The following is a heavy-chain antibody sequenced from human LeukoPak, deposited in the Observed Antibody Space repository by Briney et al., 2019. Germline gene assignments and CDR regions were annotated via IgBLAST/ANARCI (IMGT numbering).Heavy chain of an antibody. CDR3: SKGEDPDMVTLFDY. Sequence: GGSLRLSCAASGFTFSSYAMRWVRQAPGKGLEWVSAIGGSGGSTYYADSVKGRFTISRDNSKNTVYQQMKSLRAEDTAVYYCSKGEDPDMVTLFDYWGQGTLVTVSS. J-gene: IGHJ4*02. D-gene: IGHD5-18*01. V-gene: IGHV3-23*01. CDR2: IGGSGGST. CDR1: GFTFSSYA.